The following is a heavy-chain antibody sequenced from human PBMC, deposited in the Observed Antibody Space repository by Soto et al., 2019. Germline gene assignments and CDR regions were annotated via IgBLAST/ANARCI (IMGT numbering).Heavy chain of an antibody. D-gene: IGHD2-15*01. CDR1: GFTFSNYW. V-gene: IGHV3-7*01. J-gene: IGHJ4*02. CDR3: SRDVVVGAKALNY. CDR2: IKEDGSEK. Sequence: GGSLRLSCAASGFTFSNYWMAWVRQAPGKGLEWVANIKEDGSEKHYVDSVKGRFTISRDNAKNSLYLQMNSLRVEDTAVYFCSRDVVVGAKALNYWGQGALVTVSS.